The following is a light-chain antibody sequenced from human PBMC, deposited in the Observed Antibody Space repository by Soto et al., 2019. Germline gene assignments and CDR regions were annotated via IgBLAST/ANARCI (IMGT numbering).Light chain of an antibody. CDR1: SSDVGGYNR. CDR2: DVS. J-gene: IGLJ1*01. V-gene: IGLV2-18*02. Sequence: HSVLTQPPSVSGFPGQSVTISCTGTSSDVGGYNRVSWYQQPPGKAPKLLIYDVSNRPSGGSTRFSGSKSGNTASLTISGLQAEDEADYYCTSYATGSAYVFGPGTKVTVL. CDR3: TSYATGSAYV.